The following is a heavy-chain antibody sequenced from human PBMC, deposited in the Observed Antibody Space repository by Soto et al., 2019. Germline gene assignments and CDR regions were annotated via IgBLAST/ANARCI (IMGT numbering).Heavy chain of an antibody. CDR1: GGSFSGYY. CDR2: INHSGST. V-gene: IGHV4-34*01. J-gene: IGHJ4*02. Sequence: SETLSLTCAVYGGSFSGYYWSWLRQPPGKGLEWIGEINHSGSTNYNPSLKSRVTISVDTSKNQFSLTLSSVTAADTAVYYCARGSHVVVVAATTNRGDYFDYWGQGTLVTVSS. D-gene: IGHD2-15*01. CDR3: ARGSHVVVVAATTNRGDYFDY.